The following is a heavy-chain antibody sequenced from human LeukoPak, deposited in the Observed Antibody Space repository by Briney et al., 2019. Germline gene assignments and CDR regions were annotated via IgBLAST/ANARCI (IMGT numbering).Heavy chain of an antibody. CDR2: ITFDGGNK. V-gene: IGHV3-30*02. D-gene: IGHD5-24*01. CDR3: AKDKSYGSGIDH. Sequence: GGSLRLSCAASGFNFNNFGMHWVRQAPGKGLEWVAIITFDGGNKYYVDSVQGRFTISRDNSKNTVYLQMDSLRPEDTAVYYCAKDKSYGSGIDHWGQGALVTVSS. CDR1: GFNFNNFG. J-gene: IGHJ4*02.